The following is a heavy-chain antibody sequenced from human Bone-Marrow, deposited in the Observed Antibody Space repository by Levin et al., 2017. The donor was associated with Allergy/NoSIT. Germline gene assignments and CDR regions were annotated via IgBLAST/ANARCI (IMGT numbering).Heavy chain of an antibody. J-gene: IGHJ6*02. V-gene: IGHV1-58*01. CDR1: GFTFTSSA. CDR3: AAALFPSGDYVGYYYYGMDG. CDR2: IVVGSGNT. D-gene: IGHD4-17*01. Sequence: ASVKVSCKASGFTFTSSAVQWVRQARGQRLEWIGWIVVGSGNTNYAQKFQERVTITRDMSTSTAYMELSSLRSEDTAVYYCAAALFPSGDYVGYYYYGMDGWGQGTTVTVSS.